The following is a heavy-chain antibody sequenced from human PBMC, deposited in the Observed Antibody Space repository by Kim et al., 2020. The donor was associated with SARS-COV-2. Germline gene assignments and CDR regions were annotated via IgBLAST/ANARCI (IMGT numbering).Heavy chain of an antibody. CDR1: GFTFSSYG. CDR2: ISYDGSNK. J-gene: IGHJ6*02. CDR3: AKEAGSGSYYACTYYYDGMVV. Sequence: GGSLRLSCAASGFTFSSYGMHWVRQAPGKGLEWVADISYDGSNKYYADSVKGRFTISRDNSKNTLCLQMNSLRAEDTAVYYCAKEAGSGSYYACTYYYDGMVVCAHGTPVTVSS. D-gene: IGHD3-10*01. V-gene: IGHV3-30*18.